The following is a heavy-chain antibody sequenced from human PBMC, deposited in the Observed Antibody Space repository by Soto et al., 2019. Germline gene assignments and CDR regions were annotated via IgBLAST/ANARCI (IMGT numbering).Heavy chain of an antibody. CDR2: IYYSGST. CDR1: GCSIRSSSYY. Sequence: GTLSLTYTVSGCSIRSSSYYWGWIRQPPGKGLEWIGSIYYSGSTYYNPSLKSRVTISVDTSKNQFSLKLSSVTAADTAGYDCASLGTRGQGTLVIV. CDR3: ASLGT. V-gene: IGHV4-39*01. J-gene: IGHJ1*01.